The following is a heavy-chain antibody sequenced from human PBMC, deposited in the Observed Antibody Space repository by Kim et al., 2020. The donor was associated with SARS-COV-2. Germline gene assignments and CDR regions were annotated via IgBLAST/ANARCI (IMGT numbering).Heavy chain of an antibody. Sequence: GGSLRLSCAASGFTFSSYSMNWVRQAPGKGREWVSSISSSSSYIYYADAVKGRFTISRDNAKNSLYLQMNSLRAEDTAVYYCARDRGGRYCSGGSCYIHYGMDVWGQGTTVTVSS. J-gene: IGHJ6*02. CDR1: GFTFSSYS. V-gene: IGHV3-21*01. CDR3: ARDRGGRYCSGGSCYIHYGMDV. D-gene: IGHD2-15*01. CDR2: ISSSSSYI.